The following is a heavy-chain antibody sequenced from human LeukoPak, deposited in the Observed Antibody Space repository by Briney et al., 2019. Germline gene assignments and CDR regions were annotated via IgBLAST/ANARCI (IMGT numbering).Heavy chain of an antibody. D-gene: IGHD3-22*01. V-gene: IGHV4-39*07. J-gene: IGHJ4*02. CDR1: GGSISSSSYY. CDR2: IYYSGST. CDR3: ARVRHYYDSSGYYRYFDY. Sequence: PSETLSLTCTVSGGSISSSSYYWGWIRQPPGTGLEWIGSIYYSGSTYYNPSLKSRVTISVDTSKNQFSLKLSSVTAADTAVYYCARVRHYYDSSGYYRYFDYWGQGTLVTVSS.